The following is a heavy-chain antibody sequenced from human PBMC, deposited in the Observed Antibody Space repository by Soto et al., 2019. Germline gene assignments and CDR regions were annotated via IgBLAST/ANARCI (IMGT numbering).Heavy chain of an antibody. Sequence: QITLKESGPTLVKPTQTLTLTCTFSGFSLRDYAVGVGWIRQPPGKALEWLSVIYWNDNEYYSPSLRSRLTISKDTDKNQVVLTMTNMDPVDTATYYCAHGSGWLFDYWGQGTLVTVSS. D-gene: IGHD6-19*01. CDR3: AHGSGWLFDY. CDR2: IYWNDNE. CDR1: GFSLRDYAVG. V-gene: IGHV2-5*01. J-gene: IGHJ4*02.